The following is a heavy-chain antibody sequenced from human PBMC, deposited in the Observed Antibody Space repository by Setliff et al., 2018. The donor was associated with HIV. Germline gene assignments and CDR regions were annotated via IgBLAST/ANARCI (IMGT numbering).Heavy chain of an antibody. CDR1: GFTFSSYW. CDR2: INSDGSST. CDR3: ARGSPVGWLQKFGRFDY. Sequence: GGSLRLSCAASGFTFSSYWMHWVRQAPGKGLAWVSRINSDGSSTSYADSVKGRFTISRDNAKNTLYLQMNSLRAEDTAVYYSARGSPVGWLQKFGRFDYWGQGTLVTVSS. V-gene: IGHV3-74*01. J-gene: IGHJ4*02. D-gene: IGHD5-12*01.